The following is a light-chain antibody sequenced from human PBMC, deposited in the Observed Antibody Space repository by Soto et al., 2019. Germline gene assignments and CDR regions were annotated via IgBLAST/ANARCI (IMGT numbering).Light chain of an antibody. V-gene: IGKV1-9*01. CDR3: QQLYNYPRT. CDR2: AAS. Sequence: DIQLTQSPSFLSASVGDRVSITCRASQGIASYLAWFQQKPGKAPELLIFAASTLRSGVPSRFSGSGSGTEYTLTASSLQPEDFGTYYCQQLYNYPRTFGQGTKVDIK. CDR1: QGIASY. J-gene: IGKJ1*01.